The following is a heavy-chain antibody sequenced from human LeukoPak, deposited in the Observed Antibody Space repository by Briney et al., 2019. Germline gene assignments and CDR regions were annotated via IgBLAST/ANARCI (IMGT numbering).Heavy chain of an antibody. CDR1: GYTFTGYY. V-gene: IGHV1-2*02. J-gene: IGHJ4*02. Sequence: SVKVSCKASGYTFTGYYMHWVRQAPGQGLEWMGWINPNSGGTNYAQKFQGRVTMTRDTSISTAYMELSRLRSDDTAVYYCARSANPGYSSSWAFDYWGQGTLVTVSS. CDR3: ARSANPGYSSSWAFDY. CDR2: INPNSGGT. D-gene: IGHD6-13*01.